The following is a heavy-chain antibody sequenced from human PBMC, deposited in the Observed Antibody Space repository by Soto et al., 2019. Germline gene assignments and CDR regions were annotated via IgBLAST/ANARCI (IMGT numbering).Heavy chain of an antibody. CDR1: GGSISSGGYS. D-gene: IGHD3-10*01. V-gene: IGHV4-30-2*01. J-gene: IGHJ4*02. CDR2: IYHSGST. CDR3: ARGPYYYGSGSYFATSTNFDY. Sequence: TCAVSGGSISSGGYSWSWIRQPPGKGLEWIGYIYHSGSTYYNPSLKSRVTISVDRSKNQFSLKLSSVTAADTAVYYCARGPYYYGSGSYFATSTNFDYRGQGTLVTVSS.